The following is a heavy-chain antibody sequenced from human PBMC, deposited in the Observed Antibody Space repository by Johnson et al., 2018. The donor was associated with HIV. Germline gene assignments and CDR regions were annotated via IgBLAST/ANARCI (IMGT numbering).Heavy chain of an antibody. V-gene: IGHV3-30*18. CDR3: AKDETPMKRAFDI. CDR1: GFTFSSYG. J-gene: IGHJ3*02. CDR2: ISYDGSNE. Sequence: QVQLVESGGGVVQPGRSLRLSCAASGFTFSSYGMHWVRQAPGKGLEWVAVISYDGSNEYYADSVKGRITISRDNSKNTLSLLMTSLRAEDTAVYYCAKDETPMKRAFDIWGQGTMVTVSS.